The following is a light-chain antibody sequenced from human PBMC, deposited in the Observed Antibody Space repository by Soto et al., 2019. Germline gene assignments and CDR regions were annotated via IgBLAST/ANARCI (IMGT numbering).Light chain of an antibody. J-gene: IGKJ1*01. CDR2: DAS. CDR1: QRISND. CDR3: QQYNTYSWT. Sequence: EVLMTQSPATLSVSPGERVILSCIASQRISNDLAWYQQKAGQAPRLLIYDASTRATGIPARFSGSGSGTEFTLTISSLQPDDFATYYCQQYNTYSWTFGQGTKVDIK. V-gene: IGKV3-15*01.